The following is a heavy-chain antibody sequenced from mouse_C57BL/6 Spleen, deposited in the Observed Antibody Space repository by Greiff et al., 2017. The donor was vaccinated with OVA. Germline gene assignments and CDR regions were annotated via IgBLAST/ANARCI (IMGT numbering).Heavy chain of an antibody. D-gene: IGHD2-4*01. CDR2: IWSDGST. V-gene: IGHV2-6-1*01. CDR1: GFSLTSYG. J-gene: IGHJ3*01. Sequence: VNVVESGPGLVAPSQSLSITCTVSGFSLTSYGVHWVRQPPGKGLEWLVVIWSDGSTTYNSALKSRLSISKDNSKSQVFLKMNSLQTDATAMYYCARQYYDYDLAWFAYWGQGTLVTVSA. CDR3: ARQYYDYDLAWFAY.